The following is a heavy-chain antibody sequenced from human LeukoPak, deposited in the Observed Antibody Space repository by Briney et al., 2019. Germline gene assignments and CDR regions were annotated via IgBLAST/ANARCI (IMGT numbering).Heavy chain of an antibody. D-gene: IGHD3-10*01. V-gene: IGHV3-21*01. Sequence: GGTLRLSCEVSGFTLSSYSMNWVRHAPGKGLEWGSTISSRSSNIYHADSVKGRFTISRDNAKNALYLQMNSLRAEDTAVYYCARDCGVPGGSVSYYDYWGQGTLVTVSS. CDR2: ISSRSSNI. J-gene: IGHJ4*02. CDR3: ARDCGVPGGSVSYYDY. CDR1: GFTLSSYS.